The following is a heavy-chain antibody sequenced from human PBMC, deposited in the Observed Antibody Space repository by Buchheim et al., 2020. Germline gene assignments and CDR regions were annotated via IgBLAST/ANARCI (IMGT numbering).Heavy chain of an antibody. CDR3: AKDGLAMIVVVSYFDY. J-gene: IGHJ4*02. CDR1: GFTFSSYG. V-gene: IGHV3-30*18. D-gene: IGHD3-22*01. Sequence: QVQLVESGGGVVQPGRSLRLSCAASGFTFSSYGMHWVRQAPGKGLEWVAVISYDGSNKYYADSVKGRFTISRDNYKNTLYLQMNSLRAEDTAVYYCAKDGLAMIVVVSYFDYWGQGTL. CDR2: ISYDGSNK.